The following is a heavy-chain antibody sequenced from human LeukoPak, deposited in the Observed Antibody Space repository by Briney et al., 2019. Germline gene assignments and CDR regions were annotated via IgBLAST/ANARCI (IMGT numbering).Heavy chain of an antibody. CDR1: AASVSSNSAA. D-gene: IGHD5-24*01. CDR2: TYYRSTWYN. J-gene: IGHJ4*02. CDR3: ARARAGTFDY. Sequence: SQTLSLTCAISAASVSSNSAAWNWIRQSPSRGLEWLGRTYYRSTWYNDYALSVKGRLTINPDTSKNHFSLQLNSVTPEDTAVYYCARARAGTFDYWGQGTLVTVSS. V-gene: IGHV6-1*01.